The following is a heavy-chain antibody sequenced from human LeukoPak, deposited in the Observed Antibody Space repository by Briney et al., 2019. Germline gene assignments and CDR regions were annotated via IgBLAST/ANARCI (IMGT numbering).Heavy chain of an antibody. Sequence: ASVKVSCKASGYTFTGYYMHWVRQAPGQGLEWMGWINPNSGGTNYAQKFQGRVTMTRDTSISTAYMELSRLRSDDTAVYYCARGEVGATILSHFDYWGQGTLVTVSS. CDR3: ARGEVGATILSHFDY. J-gene: IGHJ4*02. V-gene: IGHV1-2*02. CDR1: GYTFTGYY. D-gene: IGHD1-26*01. CDR2: INPNSGGT.